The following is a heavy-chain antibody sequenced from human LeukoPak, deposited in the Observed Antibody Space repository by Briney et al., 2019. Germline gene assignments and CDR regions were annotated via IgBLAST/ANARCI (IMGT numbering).Heavy chain of an antibody. Sequence: GGSLRLSCAASGFTFSSFGMNWVRQAPGKGLEWISYISTSSLNTIHYADSVKSRFTISRDNAKTSLLLQMNSLRAEDTAVYYCARSLSTDFDYWGQGILVTVSS. CDR2: ISTSSLNTI. CDR3: ARSLSTDFDY. CDR1: GFTFSSFG. J-gene: IGHJ4*02. D-gene: IGHD5/OR15-5a*01. V-gene: IGHV3-48*04.